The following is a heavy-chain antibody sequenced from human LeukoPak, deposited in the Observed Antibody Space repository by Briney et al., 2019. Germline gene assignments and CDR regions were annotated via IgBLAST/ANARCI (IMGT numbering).Heavy chain of an antibody. Sequence: PSETLSLTCTVSGGSISSYYWSWIRQPPGKGLEWIGYIYYSGSTYYNPSLKSRVTISVDTSKNQFSLKLSSVTAADTAVYYCARELKTYDSSGYYYFDYWGQGTLVTVSS. J-gene: IGHJ4*02. CDR1: GGSISSYY. D-gene: IGHD3-22*01. CDR2: IYYSGST. CDR3: ARELKTYDSSGYYYFDY. V-gene: IGHV4-59*12.